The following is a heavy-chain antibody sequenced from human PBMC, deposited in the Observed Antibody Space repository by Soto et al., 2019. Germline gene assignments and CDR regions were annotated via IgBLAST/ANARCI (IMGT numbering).Heavy chain of an antibody. D-gene: IGHD6-13*01. CDR3: AKVPSARIAAAGNFDY. CDR1: GFTFSSYG. CDR2: ISYDGSNK. Sequence: PGGSLRLSCAASGFTFSSYGMHWVRQAPGKGLEWVAVISYDGSNKYYADSVKGRFTISRDNSKNTLYLQMNSLRAEDTAVYYCAKVPSARIAAAGNFDYWGQGTLVTVSS. V-gene: IGHV3-30*18. J-gene: IGHJ4*02.